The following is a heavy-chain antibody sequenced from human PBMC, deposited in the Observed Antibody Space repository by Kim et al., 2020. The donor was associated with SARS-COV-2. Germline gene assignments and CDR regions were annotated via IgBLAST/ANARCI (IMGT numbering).Heavy chain of an antibody. CDR1: GGTFSSYA. D-gene: IGHD1-26*01. CDR2: IIPIFGTA. Sequence: SVKVSCKASGGTFSSYAISWVRQAPGQGLEWMGGIIPIFGTANYAQKFQGRVTITADESTSTAYMELSSLRSEDTAVYYCARGTYSGSYLDAFDIWGQGTMVTVSS. J-gene: IGHJ3*02. V-gene: IGHV1-69*13. CDR3: ARGTYSGSYLDAFDI.